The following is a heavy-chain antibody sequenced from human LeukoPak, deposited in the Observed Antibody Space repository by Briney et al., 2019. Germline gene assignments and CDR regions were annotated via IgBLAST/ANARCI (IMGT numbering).Heavy chain of an antibody. J-gene: IGHJ6*02. CDR1: GGSFSGCY. Sequence: SETLSLTCAVYGGSFSGCYWNWIRQPPGKGLEWIGEINHSGSTNYNPSLKSRVTISVDTSKNQFSLKLSSVTAADTAVYYCARDRARGRSGSYYNDYYYYGMDVWGQGTTVTVSS. V-gene: IGHV4-34*01. D-gene: IGHD3-10*01. CDR2: INHSGST. CDR3: ARDRARGRSGSYYNDYYYYGMDV.